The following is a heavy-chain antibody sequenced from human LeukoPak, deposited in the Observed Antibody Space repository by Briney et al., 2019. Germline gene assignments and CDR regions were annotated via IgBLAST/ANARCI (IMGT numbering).Heavy chain of an antibody. V-gene: IGHV4-4*02. J-gene: IGHJ4*02. CDR2: IYHSGST. D-gene: IGHD3-10*01. CDR1: GFTFSSYAM. Sequence: GSLRLSCAASGFTFSSYAMSWVRQPPGKGLEWIGEIYHSGSTNYNPSLKSRVTISVDKSKNQFSLKLSSVTVADTAVYYCARGLPSGSGSYYDVYFDYWGQGTLVTVSS. CDR3: ARGLPSGSGSYYDVYFDY.